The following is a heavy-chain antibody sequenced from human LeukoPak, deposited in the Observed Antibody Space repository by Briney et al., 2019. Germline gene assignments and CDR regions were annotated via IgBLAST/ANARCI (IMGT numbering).Heavy chain of an antibody. V-gene: IGHV1-2*02. CDR2: INPNSGGT. CDR1: GYTFTGYY. CDR3: ARSIVGAMPIDY. D-gene: IGHD1-26*01. J-gene: IGHJ4*02. Sequence: GASVKVSCKASGYTFTGYYIHWVRQAPGQGLEWMGWINPNSGGTHSAQRFQGRVTMTRDTSISTDYMELSRLRSDDTAVYYCARSIVGAMPIDYWGQGTLVTVSS.